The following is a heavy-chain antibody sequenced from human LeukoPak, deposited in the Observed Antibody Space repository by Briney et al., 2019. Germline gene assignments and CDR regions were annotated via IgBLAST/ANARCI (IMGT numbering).Heavy chain of an antibody. J-gene: IGHJ4*02. CDR2: IRSGGSIT. CDR3: ARVIWSGYYQIDY. V-gene: IGHV3-48*01. D-gene: IGHD3-3*01. CDR1: GFTFSSYS. Sequence: PGGSLRLSCAASGFTFSSYSMNWVGQAPGKGLEWVSYIRSGGSITRYADYVKGRFTISRDNAKNSLYLQMNGLRAEDTAVYYCARVIWSGYYQIDYWGQGTLVTVSS.